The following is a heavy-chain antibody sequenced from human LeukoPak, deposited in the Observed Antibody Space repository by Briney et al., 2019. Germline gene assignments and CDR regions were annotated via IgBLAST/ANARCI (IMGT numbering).Heavy chain of an antibody. D-gene: IGHD3-22*01. Sequence: GESLKISCKGSGYSFTSYWIGWVRQMPGKGLEWMGIIYPGDSDTRYSPSFQGQVTISADKSISTAYLQWSSLKASDTAMYYCARHYHDSSGYYVPALHAFDIWGQGTMVTVSS. CDR2: IYPGDSDT. V-gene: IGHV5-51*01. J-gene: IGHJ3*02. CDR1: GYSFTSYW. CDR3: ARHYHDSSGYYVPALHAFDI.